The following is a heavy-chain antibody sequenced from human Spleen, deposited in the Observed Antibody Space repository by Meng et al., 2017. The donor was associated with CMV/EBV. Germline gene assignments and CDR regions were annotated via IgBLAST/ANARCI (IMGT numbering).Heavy chain of an antibody. CDR2: ISGSGGST. Sequence: FTFSSYAMSWVRQAPGKGLEWVSAISGSGGSTYYADSVKGRFTISRDNSKNTLYLQMNSLRAEDTAVYYCAKGDDYGGNSAYYGMDVWGQGTTVTVSS. V-gene: IGHV3-23*01. CDR3: AKGDDYGGNSAYYGMDV. J-gene: IGHJ6*02. D-gene: IGHD4-23*01. CDR1: FTFSSYA.